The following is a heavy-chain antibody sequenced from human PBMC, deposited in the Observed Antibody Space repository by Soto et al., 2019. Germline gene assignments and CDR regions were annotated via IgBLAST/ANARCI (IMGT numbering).Heavy chain of an antibody. CDR3: ARGGNSGGCYPPYWGREV. CDR2: INAGNGNT. D-gene: IGHD6-19*01. CDR1: GYTFTSYA. J-gene: IGHJ6*04. V-gene: IGHV1-3*01. Sequence: ASVKVSCKASGYTFTSYAMHWVRQAPGQRLEWMGWINAGNGNTKYSQKFQGRVTITRDTSASTAYMELSSLRSEDTAVYYCARGGNSGGCYPPYWGREVGGKGTT.